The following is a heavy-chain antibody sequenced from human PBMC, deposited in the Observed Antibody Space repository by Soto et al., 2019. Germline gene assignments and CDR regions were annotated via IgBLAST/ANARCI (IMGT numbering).Heavy chain of an antibody. D-gene: IGHD3-3*01. CDR1: GYTFTSYD. V-gene: IGHV1-8*01. Sequence: QVQLVQSGTEVKKPGASVKVSCKASGYTFTSYDINWVRQATGQGLEWMGWMNPNSGNTGYAQKFQGRVTMTRNTTRRTGYMELSSLRSEDAAVYYCARGSEGHYGFWRFDPWGQGALVAVSS. CDR3: ARGSEGHYGFWRFDP. J-gene: IGHJ5*02. CDR2: MNPNSGNT.